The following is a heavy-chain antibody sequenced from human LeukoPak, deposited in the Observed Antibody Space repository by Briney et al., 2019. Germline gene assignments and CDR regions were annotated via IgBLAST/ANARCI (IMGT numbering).Heavy chain of an antibody. D-gene: IGHD1-26*01. Sequence: GGTLRLSCAASGFTFSSYWMSWVRQAPGKGLEWVSSISSSSSYIYYADSVKGRFTISRDNAKNSLYLQMNSLRAEDTAVYYCASASGPSGRQGDYWGQGTLVTVSS. CDR2: ISSSSSYI. CDR1: GFTFSSYW. V-gene: IGHV3-21*01. J-gene: IGHJ4*02. CDR3: ASASGPSGRQGDY.